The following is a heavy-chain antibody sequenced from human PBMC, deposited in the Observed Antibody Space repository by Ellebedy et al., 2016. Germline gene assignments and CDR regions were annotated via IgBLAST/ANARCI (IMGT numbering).Heavy chain of an antibody. CDR3: ARRDGMDV. CDR2: MNPNSGYT. Sequence: ASVKVSXKASRYPFTSFDINWVRQATGQGLEWMGWMNPNSGYTGYAHKFQGRVTMTSDSSISTVYMELSSLRSDDTAVYYCARRDGMDVWGQGTTVTVSS. J-gene: IGHJ6*02. CDR1: RYPFTSFD. V-gene: IGHV1-8*02.